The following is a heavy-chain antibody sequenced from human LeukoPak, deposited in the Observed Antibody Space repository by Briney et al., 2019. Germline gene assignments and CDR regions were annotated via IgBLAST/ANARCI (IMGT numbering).Heavy chain of an antibody. D-gene: IGHD6-13*01. CDR1: GYTFTGYY. V-gene: IGHV1-2*02. Sequence: GASVKVSCKASGYTFTGYYMHWVRQAPGQGLEWMGWINPNSGGTNYAQKFQGRVTMTRDTSVSIAYVELNRVRSDDTAVYYCARALAAAATHWGQGTLVTVCS. CDR2: INPNSGGT. CDR3: ARALAAAATH. J-gene: IGHJ4*02.